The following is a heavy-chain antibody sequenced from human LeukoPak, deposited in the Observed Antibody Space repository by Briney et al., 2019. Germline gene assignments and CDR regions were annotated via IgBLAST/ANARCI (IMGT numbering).Heavy chain of an antibody. D-gene: IGHD3-9*01. CDR3: ASNYDILTGPFDP. Sequence: GESLKIFCKGSGYSFTSYWIGWVRQMPGKGLEWMGIIYPGDSDTRYSPSFQGQVTISADKSISTAYLQWSSLKASDTAMYYCASNYDILTGPFDPWGQGTLVTVSS. CDR2: IYPGDSDT. CDR1: GYSFTSYW. J-gene: IGHJ5*02. V-gene: IGHV5-51*01.